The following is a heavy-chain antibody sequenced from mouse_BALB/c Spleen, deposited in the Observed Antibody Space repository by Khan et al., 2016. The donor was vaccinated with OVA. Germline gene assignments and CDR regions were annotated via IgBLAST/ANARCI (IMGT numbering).Heavy chain of an antibody. CDR3: AREEALYYFEY. D-gene: IGHD3-2*02. Sequence: VQLQESGAELVRPGASVKLSCKPSGYIFTNYWIHWVNQRPGQGLEWIARIFPGTVNTYYSEKLKDRATLTADKSSSTAYMQLSSLKSEDSAVYFCAREEALYYFEYWGQGTTLTVSS. CDR1: GYIFTNYW. J-gene: IGHJ2*01. V-gene: IGHV1-76*01. CDR2: IFPGTVNT.